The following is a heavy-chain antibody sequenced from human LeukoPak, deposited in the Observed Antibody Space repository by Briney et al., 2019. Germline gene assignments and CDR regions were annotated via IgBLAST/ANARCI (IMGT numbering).Heavy chain of an antibody. J-gene: IGHJ4*02. CDR2: INPNSGDT. Sequence: ASVKVSCKAAGYTFTAYFIHWVRQAPGQGLEWMGRINPNSGDTNYAQKFQGRVTMTRDTSTSTAYMELSGLRSDDTAVYYCARQWLPNGYFDYWGQGTLVTVSS. D-gene: IGHD6-19*01. CDR1: GYTFTAYF. V-gene: IGHV1-2*06. CDR3: ARQWLPNGYFDY.